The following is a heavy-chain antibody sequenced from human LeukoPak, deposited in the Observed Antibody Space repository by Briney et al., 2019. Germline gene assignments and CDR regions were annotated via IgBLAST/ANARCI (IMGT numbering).Heavy chain of an antibody. CDR3: VIAAAGQGVDY. CDR1: GFTFSSYW. D-gene: IGHD6-13*01. CDR2: TNSDGSST. V-gene: IGHV3-74*01. J-gene: IGHJ4*02. Sequence: PGGSLRLSCAASGFTFSSYWMHWVRQAPGKGLVWVSRTNSDGSSTSYADSVKGRFTISRDNAKNTLYLQMNSLRAEDTTVYYCVIAAAGQGVDYWGQGTLVTVSS.